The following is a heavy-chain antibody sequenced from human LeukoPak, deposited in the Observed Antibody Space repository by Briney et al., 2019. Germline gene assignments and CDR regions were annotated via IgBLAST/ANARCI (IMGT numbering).Heavy chain of an antibody. J-gene: IGHJ5*02. V-gene: IGHV4-30-2*01. Sequence: SETLSLTCAVSGDSISSGGYSWSWIRQPPGKGLEWIGYIYHGGSAYYSPSLQSRVSISVDKSRNQFSLRLNSVTAADTAVYYCARYFSGGQFKWFDPWGQRTRVTVS. D-gene: IGHD1-26*01. CDR3: ARYFSGGQFKWFDP. CDR2: IYHGGSA. CDR1: GDSISSGGYS.